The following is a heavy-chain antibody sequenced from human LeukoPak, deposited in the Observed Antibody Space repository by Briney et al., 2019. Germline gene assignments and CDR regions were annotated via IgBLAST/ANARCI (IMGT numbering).Heavy chain of an antibody. D-gene: IGHD5-24*01. V-gene: IGHV1-2*02. CDR1: GYTFTGYY. Sequence: ASVKVSCKASGYTFTGYYMHWVRQAPGQGLEWMGWINPNSGGTNYAQKFQGRVTMTRDTSISTAYMELSRLRSDDTAVYYCATNVEMAATTHYWGQGTLVTVSS. CDR3: ATNVEMAATTHY. J-gene: IGHJ4*02. CDR2: INPNSGGT.